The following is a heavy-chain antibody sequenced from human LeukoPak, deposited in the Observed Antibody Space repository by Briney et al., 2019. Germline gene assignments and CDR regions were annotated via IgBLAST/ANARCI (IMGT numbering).Heavy chain of an antibody. J-gene: IGHJ4*02. CDR2: VNQSGSET. CDR1: GFSFNTYW. Sequence: PGGSLRLSCAASGFSFNTYWMTWVRQAPGKGLEWVANVNQSGSETYYVDSVKGRFIISRDNAKNSMYLQMNSLRAEDTAVYYCVRGGLYHYSGTSGDYWGQGTLVTVSS. V-gene: IGHV3-7*01. D-gene: IGHD3-16*02. CDR3: VRGGLYHYSGTSGDY.